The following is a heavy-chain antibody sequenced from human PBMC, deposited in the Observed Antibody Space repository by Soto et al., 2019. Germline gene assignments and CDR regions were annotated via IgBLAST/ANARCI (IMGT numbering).Heavy chain of an antibody. V-gene: IGHV4-34*01. J-gene: IGHJ6*02. CDR2: INRSGST. CDR3: ARGYGYGYYYYYGMDV. Sequence: QVQLQQWGAGLLKPSETLSLTCAVYGGSFSGYYWSWIRQPPGKGLEWIGEINRSGSTNYNPSLKRRVTISVDTSKNQFSLKLSSVTAADTAVYYCARGYGYGYYYYYGMDVWGQGTTVTVSS. CDR1: GGSFSGYY. D-gene: IGHD5-18*01.